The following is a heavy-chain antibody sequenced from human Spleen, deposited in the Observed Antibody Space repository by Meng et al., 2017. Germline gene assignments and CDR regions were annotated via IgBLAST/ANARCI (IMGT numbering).Heavy chain of an antibody. CDR3: ARDYWGSLDY. Sequence: QGQLQQWGAGLLKPSETLSLPCAVYGGSFSGYYWSWIRQPPGKGLEWIGFASTNYNPSLKSRLTISLDTSKNQFSLKLTSVTAADTAVYYCARDYWGSLDYWGQGILVTVSS. V-gene: IGHV4-34*01. J-gene: IGHJ4*02. CDR2: AST. D-gene: IGHD7-27*01. CDR1: GGSFSGYY.